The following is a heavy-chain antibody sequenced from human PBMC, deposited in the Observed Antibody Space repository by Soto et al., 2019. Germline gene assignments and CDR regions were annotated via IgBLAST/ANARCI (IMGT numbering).Heavy chain of an antibody. J-gene: IGHJ6*03. D-gene: IGHD6-13*01. V-gene: IGHV3-23*01. CDR1: GFTFSSYA. Sequence: EVQLLESGGGLVQPGGSLRLSCAASGFTFSSYAMSWVRQAPGKGLEWVSAISGSGGSTYYADSVKGRFTISRDNSKNTLYLQMNSLRAEDTAVYYCAIDGIAARSYYYMDVWGKGTTVTVSS. CDR2: ISGSGGST. CDR3: AIDGIAARSYYYMDV.